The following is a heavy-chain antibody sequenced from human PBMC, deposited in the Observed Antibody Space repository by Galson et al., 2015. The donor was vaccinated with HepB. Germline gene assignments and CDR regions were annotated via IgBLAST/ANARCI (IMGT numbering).Heavy chain of an antibody. J-gene: IGHJ4*02. V-gene: IGHV3-13*01. D-gene: IGHD1-26*01. CDR1: GFTFSTYD. CDR2: IDTAGET. Sequence: SLRLSCAASGFTFSTYDMHWVRQVTGKGLEWVSTIDTAGETYYPGSVKGRFTISRENAKKSVYLQMNSLRGGDTAVYYCARGEGIVGGGDFDYWGQGTLVTVSS. CDR3: ARGEGIVGGGDFDY.